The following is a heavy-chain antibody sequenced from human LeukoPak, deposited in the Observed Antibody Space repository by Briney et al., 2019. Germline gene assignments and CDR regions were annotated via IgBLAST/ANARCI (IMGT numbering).Heavy chain of an antibody. V-gene: IGHV3-23*01. CDR3: AKDMTTRGAFDI. CDR1: GFAFSSYV. CDR2: IGGTGRT. D-gene: IGHD1-1*01. Sequence: GGSLTLSCAASGFAFSSYVLNWVRQPPGKGLEWVWAIGGTGRTYYADPLKGRFTISRDNSKNTVFLQMNSLRAEDTAIFYCAKDMTTRGAFDIWGQGTMVTVSS. J-gene: IGHJ3*02.